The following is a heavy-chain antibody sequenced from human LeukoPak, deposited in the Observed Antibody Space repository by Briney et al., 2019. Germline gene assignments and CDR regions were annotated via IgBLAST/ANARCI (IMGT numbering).Heavy chain of an antibody. CDR1: GFTFSSYG. D-gene: IGHD3-3*01. CDR3: AKVTIFGVVSTTGLGGNYYMDV. J-gene: IGHJ6*03. V-gene: IGHV3-30*02. Sequence: PGGSLRLSCAASGFTFSSYGMHWVRQAPGKGLEWVAFIRYDGSNKYYADSVKGRFTISRDNSKNTLYLQMNSLRAEDTAVYYCAKVTIFGVVSTTGLGGNYYMDVWGKGTTVTVSS. CDR2: IRYDGSNK.